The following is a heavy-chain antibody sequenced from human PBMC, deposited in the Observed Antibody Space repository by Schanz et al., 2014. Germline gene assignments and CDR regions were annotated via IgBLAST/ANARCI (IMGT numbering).Heavy chain of an antibody. D-gene: IGHD6-6*01. CDR2: FIPILGIA. V-gene: IGHV1-69*04. Sequence: QVQLVQSGAEVKKPGASVKVSCKASGYTFTSHGISWVRQARGQGLEWVGRFIPILGIANYAQKFQGRVTNTADKSTSTAYMDLSSLRPEDTAVYYCARDQSPYTNSSDVRYFDYWGQGSLVTVSS. CDR1: GYTFTSHG. J-gene: IGHJ4*02. CDR3: ARDQSPYTNSSDVRYFDY.